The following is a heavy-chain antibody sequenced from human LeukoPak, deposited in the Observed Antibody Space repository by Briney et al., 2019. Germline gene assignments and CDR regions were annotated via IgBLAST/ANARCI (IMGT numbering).Heavy chain of an antibody. J-gene: IGHJ5*02. CDR2: IKQDGSEK. CDR1: GFTFSDYW. Sequence: GGSLRLSCAASGFTFSDYWMSWVRQAPGTGLEWAANIKQDGSEKSYVDSVKGRFIISRDNAKNSLYLQMNSLRAEDTAVYYCARDRGWFDPWGQGTLVTVSS. CDR3: ARDRGWFDP. V-gene: IGHV3-7*01.